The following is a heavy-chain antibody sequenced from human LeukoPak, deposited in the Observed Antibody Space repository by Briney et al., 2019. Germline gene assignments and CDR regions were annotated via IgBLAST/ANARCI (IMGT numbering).Heavy chain of an antibody. Sequence: GASVKVSCKASGYAFTSYYMHWVRQAPGQGLEWMGGINPHSGDTNYAQKFQGRVTMTRDTSISTASMELTRLRSDDTAVYYCARDESYYDILTGYLRSYYFDYWGQGILVTVSS. CDR2: INPHSGDT. J-gene: IGHJ4*02. CDR3: ARDESYYDILTGYLRSYYFDY. V-gene: IGHV1-2*02. D-gene: IGHD3-9*01. CDR1: GYAFTSYY.